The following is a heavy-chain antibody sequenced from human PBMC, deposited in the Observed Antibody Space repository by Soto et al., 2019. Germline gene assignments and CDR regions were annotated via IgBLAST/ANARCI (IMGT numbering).Heavy chain of an antibody. V-gene: IGHV3-30-3*01. D-gene: IGHD3-16*01. Sequence: QVQLVESGGGVVQPGRSLRLSCTASGFTFSNYGMHWVRQAPGKGLKWVAVTSYDGSNKYYADSVKGRFTISGDNSKNTRHRQMNSLRAEDTAVYYCARGRDYLGGDFDYWGQGTLVPVSS. CDR2: TSYDGSNK. J-gene: IGHJ4*02. CDR1: GFTFSNYG. CDR3: ARGRDYLGGDFDY.